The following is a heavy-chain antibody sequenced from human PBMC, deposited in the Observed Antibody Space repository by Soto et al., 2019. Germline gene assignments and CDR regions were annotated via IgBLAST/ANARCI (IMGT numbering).Heavy chain of an antibody. Sequence: PGGSLRLSCAASGFTFSSYSMNWVRQAPGKGLEWVSSISSSSSYIYYADSVKGRFTISRDNAKNSLYLQMNSLRAEDTAVYYCAKFPLVIAAAGRPSYFDYWGQGILVTVAS. CDR1: GFTFSSYS. V-gene: IGHV3-21*01. D-gene: IGHD6-13*01. CDR2: ISSSSSYI. CDR3: AKFPLVIAAAGRPSYFDY. J-gene: IGHJ4*02.